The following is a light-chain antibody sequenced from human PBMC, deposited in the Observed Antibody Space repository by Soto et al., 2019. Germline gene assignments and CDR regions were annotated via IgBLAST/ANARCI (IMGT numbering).Light chain of an antibody. CDR3: QQYNNWPRT. CDR1: QSVASS. Sequence: EIVLTQSPGTLSLSPGERATLSCMASQSVASSSIAWYQQRLGQAPRLLIYGASNRATGIPDRFSGSGSGTEFTLTISSLQSEDFAVYYCQQYNNWPRTFGQGTKVDI. CDR2: GAS. V-gene: IGKV3D-15*01. J-gene: IGKJ1*01.